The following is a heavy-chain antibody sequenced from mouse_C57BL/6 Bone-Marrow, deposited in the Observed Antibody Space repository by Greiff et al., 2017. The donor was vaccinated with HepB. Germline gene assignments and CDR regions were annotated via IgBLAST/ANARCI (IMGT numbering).Heavy chain of an antibody. CDR3: ASPNYGSSYVDYFDY. D-gene: IGHD1-1*01. V-gene: IGHV1-81*01. CDR2: IYPRSGNT. J-gene: IGHJ2*01. Sequence: QVQLQQSGAELARPGASVKLSCKASGYTFTSYGISWVKQRTGQGLEWIGEIYPRSGNTYYNEKFKGKATLTADKSSSTAYMELRSLTSEDSAGYFCASPNYGSSYVDYFDYWGQGTTLTVSS. CDR1: GYTFTSYG.